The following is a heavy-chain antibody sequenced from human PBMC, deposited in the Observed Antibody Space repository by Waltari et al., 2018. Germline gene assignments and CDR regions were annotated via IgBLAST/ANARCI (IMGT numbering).Heavy chain of an antibody. D-gene: IGHD4-17*01. Sequence: QVQLQESGPGLVKPSETLSLTCTVSGGSISSHYWSWIRQPPGKGLEWIGYIYYSGSTNYNPSLKSRVTISVDTSKNQFSLKLSSVTAADTVVYYCAREDTTATTYPPIWGQGTMVTVSS. CDR1: GGSISSHY. J-gene: IGHJ3*02. CDR2: IYYSGST. CDR3: AREDTTATTYPPI. V-gene: IGHV4-59*11.